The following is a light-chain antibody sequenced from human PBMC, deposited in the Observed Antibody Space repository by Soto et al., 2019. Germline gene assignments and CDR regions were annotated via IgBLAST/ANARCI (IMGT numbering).Light chain of an antibody. CDR3: SSYTGSSTLYV. CDR2: EVS. J-gene: IGLJ1*01. Sequence: QSALTQPASVSGSPGQSITISCTGTSSDVGGFDYVSWYQQHPGKAPKLMIYEVSKRPSGVSNRFSGSKSGNTASLTISGLQAEDEADYYCSSYTGSSTLYVFGTGTKLTVL. CDR1: SSDVGGFDY. V-gene: IGLV2-14*01.